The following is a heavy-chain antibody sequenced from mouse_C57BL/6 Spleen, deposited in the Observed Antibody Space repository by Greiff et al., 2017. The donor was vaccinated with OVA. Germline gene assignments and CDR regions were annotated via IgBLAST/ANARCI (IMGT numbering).Heavy chain of an antibody. CDR3: ARYGYDGAWFAY. D-gene: IGHD2-2*01. CDR1: GYTFTSYW. V-gene: IGHV1-64*01. CDR2: IHPNSGST. Sequence: VQLQQPGAELVKPGASVKLSCKASGYTFTSYWMHWVKQRPGQGLEWIGMIHPNSGSTNYNEKFKSKATLTVDKSSSTAYMQRSSLTSEDSAVYYCARYGYDGAWFAYWGQGTLVTVSA. J-gene: IGHJ3*01.